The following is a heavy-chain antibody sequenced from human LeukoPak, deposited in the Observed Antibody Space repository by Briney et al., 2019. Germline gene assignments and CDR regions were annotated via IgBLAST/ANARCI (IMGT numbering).Heavy chain of an antibody. CDR3: ARIFSSSWAYYFDY. J-gene: IGHJ4*02. Sequence: SQTLSLTCTVSGGSISSGGYYWSWIRQHPGEGLEWIGYIYYSGSTYYNPSLKSRVTISVDTSKNQFSLKLSSVTAADTAVYYCARIFSSSWAYYFDYWGQGTLVTVSS. D-gene: IGHD6-13*01. V-gene: IGHV4-31*03. CDR1: GGSISSGGYY. CDR2: IYYSGST.